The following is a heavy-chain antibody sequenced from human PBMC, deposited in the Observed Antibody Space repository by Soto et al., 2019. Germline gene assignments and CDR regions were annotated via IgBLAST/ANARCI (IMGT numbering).Heavy chain of an antibody. CDR1: GFTFSNAW. V-gene: IGHV3-15*01. CDR3: TAGVTSRGMDV. D-gene: IGHD2-21*02. CDR2: IKTKTDGGTT. Sequence: EVPLVESGGGLVQPGGSLRLSCAASGFTFSNAWMSWVRQAPGKGLEWVGRIKTKTDGGTTDYAAPVKGRFTISRDESKNTLYLQMNSLKTEDTAVYYCTAGVTSRGMDVWGQGTTVTVSS. J-gene: IGHJ6*02.